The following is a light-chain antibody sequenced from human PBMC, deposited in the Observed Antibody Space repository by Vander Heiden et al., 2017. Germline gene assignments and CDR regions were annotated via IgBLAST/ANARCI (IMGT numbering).Light chain of an antibody. V-gene: IGKV1-9*01. J-gene: IGKJ3*01. CDR3: QHINCYPFT. CDR2: SAS. Sequence: DIQLTQSPSFVSASLGDRVTITCRASQGVASYLAWYQQKPGKAPKLLIFSASILQEDVPSRFSGSGSGTEFTLTIDNLQPDDFATYFCQHINCYPFTFGHGTQVDL. CDR1: QGVASY.